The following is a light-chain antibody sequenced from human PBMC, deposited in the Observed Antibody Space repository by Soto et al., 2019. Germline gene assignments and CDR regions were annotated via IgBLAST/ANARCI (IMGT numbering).Light chain of an antibody. CDR1: SSNIGSNA. J-gene: IGLJ2*01. V-gene: IGLV1-44*01. Sequence: QSVLTQPPSTSGTPGQRVTISCSGSSSNIGSNAVNWYQQLPGTAPKLLIYSNNLRPSGVPDRFSGSKSGTSASRALSGLQSGGEADYCCAAWDDSLNGVVFGGGTQLTVL. CDR2: SNN. CDR3: AAWDDSLNGVV.